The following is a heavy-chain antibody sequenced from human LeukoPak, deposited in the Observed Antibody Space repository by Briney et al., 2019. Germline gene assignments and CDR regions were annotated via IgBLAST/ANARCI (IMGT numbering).Heavy chain of an antibody. Sequence: SETLSLTCAVYVGSFSGYYWSWIRHPPGKGLEWIGEINHSGSTNYNPSLKSRVTISVDTSKNQFSLKLSSVTAADTAVYYCARGPRCTSCLRWFDPWGQGTLVTVSS. V-gene: IGHV4-34*01. CDR2: INHSGST. D-gene: IGHD2-2*01. CDR1: VGSFSGYY. J-gene: IGHJ5*02. CDR3: ARGPRCTSCLRWFDP.